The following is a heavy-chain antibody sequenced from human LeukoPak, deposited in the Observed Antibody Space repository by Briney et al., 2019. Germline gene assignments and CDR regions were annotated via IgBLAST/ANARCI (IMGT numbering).Heavy chain of an antibody. Sequence: GGSLRLSCEASGFTFSSYSMHWVRQAPGKGLEWVAVISYDGSNKYYADSVKGRFTISRDNSKNTLYLQMNSLRAEDTAVYYCARSSAHDYWGQGTLVTVSS. D-gene: IGHD3-10*01. CDR3: ARSSAHDY. CDR1: GFTFSSYS. CDR2: ISYDGSNK. V-gene: IGHV3-30*03. J-gene: IGHJ4*02.